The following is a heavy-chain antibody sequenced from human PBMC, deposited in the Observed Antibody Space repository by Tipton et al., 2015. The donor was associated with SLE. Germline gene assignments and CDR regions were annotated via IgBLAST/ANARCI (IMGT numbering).Heavy chain of an antibody. D-gene: IGHD3-9*01. CDR2: IYYTGST. Sequence: TLSLTCTVSGSSLTGSYWSWIRQPPGKGLEWIGYIYYTGSTKFEPSLKSRVTISVDTSKNQFSLKLSSVTAADTAVYYCARVRYSTTWYDFWGQGALVTVSS. CDR3: ARVRYSTTWYDF. J-gene: IGHJ5*01. CDR1: GSSLTGSY. V-gene: IGHV4-59*12.